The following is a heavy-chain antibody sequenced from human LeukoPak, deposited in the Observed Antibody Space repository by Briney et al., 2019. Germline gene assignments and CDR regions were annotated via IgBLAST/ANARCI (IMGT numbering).Heavy chain of an antibody. V-gene: IGHV3-53*01. D-gene: IGHD6-13*01. J-gene: IGHJ4*02. Sequence: GGSLRLSCAASGFTVSSNYMSWVRQAPGKGLEWVSVIYSGGSTYYADSVKGRFTISRDNSKNTLYLQMNSLRAEDTAVYYCALQEGIAAPFDYWGQGTLVTVSS. CDR2: IYSGGST. CDR3: ALQEGIAAPFDY. CDR1: GFTVSSNY.